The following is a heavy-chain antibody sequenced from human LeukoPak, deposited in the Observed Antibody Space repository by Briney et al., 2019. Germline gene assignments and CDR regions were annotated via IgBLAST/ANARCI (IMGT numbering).Heavy chain of an antibody. CDR1: GYTFTGYY. V-gene: IGHV1-2*02. J-gene: IGHJ4*02. D-gene: IGHD5-18*01. CDR2: INPNSGGT. CDR3: ASPNTNSGYSYGYLY. Sequence: ASVKVSCKASGYTFTGYYTHWVRQAPGQGLEWMGWINPNSGGTNYAQKFQGRVTMTRDTSISTAYMELSRLRSDDTAVYYCASPNTNSGYSYGYLYWGQGTLVTVSS.